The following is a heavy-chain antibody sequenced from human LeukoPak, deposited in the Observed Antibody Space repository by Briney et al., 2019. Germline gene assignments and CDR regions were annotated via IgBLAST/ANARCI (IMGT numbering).Heavy chain of an antibody. CDR3: AKSIAVAGFGGGRIFDY. Sequence: GGSLRLSCAASGFTFSSYGMHWVRQAPGKGLEWVAFIRYDGSDKFYADPVKGRFSISRDNSKIALYLQMNSLRAEDTAVYYCAKSIAVAGFGGGRIFDYWGQGTLVTVSS. CDR2: IRYDGSDK. D-gene: IGHD6-19*01. V-gene: IGHV3-30*02. J-gene: IGHJ4*02. CDR1: GFTFSSYG.